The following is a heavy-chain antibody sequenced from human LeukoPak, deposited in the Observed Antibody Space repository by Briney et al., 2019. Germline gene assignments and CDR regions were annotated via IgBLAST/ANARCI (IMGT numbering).Heavy chain of an antibody. V-gene: IGHV4-39*07. Sequence: SETLSLTCTVSGGSISSSSYYWGWIRQPPGKGPEWIGSIYYSGSTYYNPSLKSRVTISVDTSKNQFSLKLSSVTAADTAVYYCAGVQQWLVGIYYFDYWGQGTLVTVSS. CDR3: AGVQQWLVGIYYFDY. D-gene: IGHD6-19*01. CDR1: GGSISSSSYY. J-gene: IGHJ4*02. CDR2: IYYSGST.